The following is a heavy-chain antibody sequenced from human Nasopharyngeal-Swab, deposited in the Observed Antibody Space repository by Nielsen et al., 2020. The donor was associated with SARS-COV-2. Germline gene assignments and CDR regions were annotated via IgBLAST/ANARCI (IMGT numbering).Heavy chain of an antibody. D-gene: IGHD3-10*01. V-gene: IGHV3-23*01. CDR2: ISGSGGST. J-gene: IGHJ4*02. CDR3: AKDIAMVRGVISFPYFDY. Sequence: WIRQPPGKGLEWVSAISGSGGSTYYADSVKGRFTISRDNSKNTLYLQMNSLRAEGTAVYYCAKDIAMVRGVISFPYFDYWGQGTLVTVSS.